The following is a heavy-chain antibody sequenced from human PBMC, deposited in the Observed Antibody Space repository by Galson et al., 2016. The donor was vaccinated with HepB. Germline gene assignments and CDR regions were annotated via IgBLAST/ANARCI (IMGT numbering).Heavy chain of an antibody. D-gene: IGHD6-19*01. J-gene: IGHJ3*02. Sequence: SLRLSCAASGFVFNNYPMTWVRQAPGKGLEWVSTIGSGGFQHYADSVKGRFTVSRDNSRNTLYLQMDSLTADATALYFCAREGYSSGHCGAVDIWGRGTVVAVSS. V-gene: IGHV3-23*01. CDR3: AREGYSSGHCGAVDI. CDR1: GFVFNNYP. CDR2: IGSGGFQ.